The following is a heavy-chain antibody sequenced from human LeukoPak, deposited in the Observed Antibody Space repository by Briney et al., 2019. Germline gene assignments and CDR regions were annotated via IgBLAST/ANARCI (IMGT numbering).Heavy chain of an antibody. V-gene: IGHV3-49*04. J-gene: IGHJ4*02. CDR3: TRYDSSGYYFDY. CDR1: GFTFGDYA. CDR2: IRSKIYGGAT. D-gene: IGHD3-22*01. Sequence: GGSLRLSCKASGFTFGDYAMGWVRQAPGRGLEWVGFIRSKIYGGATEYAASVKGRLTISRDDSKSFVYLQMNSLKTEDTAVYYCTRYDSSGYYFDYWGQGTLVTVSS.